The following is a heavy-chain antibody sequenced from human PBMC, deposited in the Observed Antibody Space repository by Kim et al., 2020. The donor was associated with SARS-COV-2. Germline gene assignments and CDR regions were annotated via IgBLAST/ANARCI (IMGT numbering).Heavy chain of an antibody. Sequence: SETLSLTCTVSGYSISSGYYWGWIRQPPGKGLEWIGSIYHSGSTYYNPSLKSRVTISVDTSKNQFSLKLSSVTAADTAVYYCISSGYYQNDHNFDYWGQG. CDR1: GYSISSGYY. CDR3: ISSGYYQNDHNFDY. CDR2: IYHSGST. V-gene: IGHV4-38-2*02. J-gene: IGHJ4*02. D-gene: IGHD3-22*01.